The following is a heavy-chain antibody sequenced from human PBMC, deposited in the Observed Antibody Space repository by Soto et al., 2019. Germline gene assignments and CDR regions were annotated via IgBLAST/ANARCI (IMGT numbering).Heavy chain of an antibody. J-gene: IGHJ5*02. CDR3: ARDQLEGNWFDP. D-gene: IGHD1-1*01. CDR1: GGSISSGDYY. V-gene: IGHV4-30-4*01. CDR2: IYHSGST. Sequence: SETLSLTCTVSGGSISSGDYYWSWIRQPPGKGLEWIGYIYHSGSTLYNPSLKSRVTISVDKSKNQFSLKLSSVTAADTAVYYCARDQLEGNWFDPWGQGTLVTVS.